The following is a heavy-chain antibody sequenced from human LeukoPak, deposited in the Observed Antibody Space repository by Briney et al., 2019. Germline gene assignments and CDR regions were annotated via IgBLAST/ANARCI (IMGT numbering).Heavy chain of an antibody. Sequence: PGGSLRLSCAASGFTFSSYAVSWVRQAPGKGLEWVSAISGSGGSTYYADSVKGRFTISRDNSKNTLYLQMNSLRAEDTAVYYCAKDLGIGRAYFDYWGQGTLVTVSS. V-gene: IGHV3-23*01. CDR2: ISGSGGST. CDR1: GFTFSSYA. CDR3: AKDLGIGRAYFDY. D-gene: IGHD2-21*01. J-gene: IGHJ4*02.